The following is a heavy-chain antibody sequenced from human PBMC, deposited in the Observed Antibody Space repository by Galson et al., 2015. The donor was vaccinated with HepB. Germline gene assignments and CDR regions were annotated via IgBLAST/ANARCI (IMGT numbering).Heavy chain of an antibody. V-gene: IGHV4-59*01. J-gene: IGHJ4*02. D-gene: IGHD3-3*01. CDR1: GASISSYY. CDR2: IYYNGRT. Sequence: ETLSLTCTVSGASISSYYWSWIRQPPGRGLEWIGYIYYNGRTSYNPSLKSRVTISIDTSRNQFPLKLSSVTAADTAVYYGATGSGYYDYWGQGKLVTVSS. CDR3: ATGSGYYDY.